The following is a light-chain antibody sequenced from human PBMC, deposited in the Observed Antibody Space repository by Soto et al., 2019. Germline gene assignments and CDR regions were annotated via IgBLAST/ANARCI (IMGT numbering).Light chain of an antibody. V-gene: IGKV3-15*01. J-gene: IGKJ4*01. CDR2: GAS. Sequence: IVMTQSAATLSVSPGERATLSCRASQSVGSKLAWYQQKPGQAPRLLIYGASTRATGIPARFSGSGSRTEFTLTISSLQSEDFAVYYCQQYNKWPLTFGGGTKVDNK. CDR1: QSVGSK. CDR3: QQYNKWPLT.